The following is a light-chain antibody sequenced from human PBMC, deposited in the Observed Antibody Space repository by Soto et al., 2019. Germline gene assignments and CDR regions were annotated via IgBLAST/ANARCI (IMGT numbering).Light chain of an antibody. CDR3: QQDSSSPRT. V-gene: IGKV3-20*01. CDR1: QTVSNNY. Sequence: EFELAKTAGTLPLSPREGATLXCVASQTVSNNYLAWYQQRPGQAPRLIIYGASSRATGIPDRFSGSGSGTDFTLTISRLEPEDFAVYYCQQDSSSPRTFGGGGKVDIK. CDR2: GAS. J-gene: IGKJ4*02.